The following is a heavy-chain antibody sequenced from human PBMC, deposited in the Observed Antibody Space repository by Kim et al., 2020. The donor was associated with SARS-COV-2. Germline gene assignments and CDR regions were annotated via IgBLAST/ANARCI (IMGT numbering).Heavy chain of an antibody. D-gene: IGHD2-15*01. V-gene: IGHV3-43*01. CDR3: AKVWGSDRYCSGGSCALYYYYGMDV. CDR1: GFTFDDYT. Sequence: GGSLRLSCAASGFTFDDYTMHWVRQAPGKGLEWVSLISWDGGSTYYADSVKGRFTISRDNSKNSLYLQMNSLRTEDTALYYCAKVWGSDRYCSGGSCALYYYYGMDVWGQGTTVTVSS. J-gene: IGHJ6*02. CDR2: ISWDGGST.